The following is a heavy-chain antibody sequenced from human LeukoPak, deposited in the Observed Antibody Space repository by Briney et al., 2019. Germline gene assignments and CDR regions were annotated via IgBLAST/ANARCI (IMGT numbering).Heavy chain of an antibody. D-gene: IGHD5-24*01. Sequence: GGSLRLSCAASVFTFSSYSMNGVRQAPGRGLDWVSSISSSSNYIYYADSVKGRFTISRDNAKNSLYLQMNSLRAGDTAVYYFARVMAMATILSWFDPWGQGTLVTVSS. J-gene: IGHJ5*02. V-gene: IGHV3-21*01. CDR3: ARVMAMATILSWFDP. CDR1: VFTFSSYS. CDR2: ISSSSNYI.